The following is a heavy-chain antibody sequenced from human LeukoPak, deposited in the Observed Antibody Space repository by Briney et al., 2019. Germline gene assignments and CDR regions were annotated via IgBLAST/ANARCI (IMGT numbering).Heavy chain of an antibody. V-gene: IGHV1-46*01. J-gene: IGHJ3*02. D-gene: IGHD3-3*01. CDR1: GYTFTSYY. CDR2: INPSGGST. CDR3: ARDRTPYYDFWSGYYFRPDAFDI. Sequence: GASVKVSCKASGYTFTSYYMHWVRQAPGQGLEWMGIINPSGGSTSYAQKFQGRVTMTRDTSTSTVYMELSSLRSEDTAVYYCARDRTPYYDFWSGYYFRPDAFDIWGQGTMVTVSS.